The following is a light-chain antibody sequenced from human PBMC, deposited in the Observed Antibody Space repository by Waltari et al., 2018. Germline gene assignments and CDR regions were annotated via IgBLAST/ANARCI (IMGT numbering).Light chain of an antibody. CDR3: GTWDSSLSAYV. CDR1: SSNIGGNS. J-gene: IGLJ1*01. Sequence: QSVLTQPPSVSAAPGQKVTISCSGSSSNIGGNSVSWYQQLPGTAPKLLIYDNSKPPSGIPDRFSASKTVTSATLGITGLQTGDEADYYCGTWDSSLSAYVFGTGTKVTVL. V-gene: IGLV1-51*01. CDR2: DNS.